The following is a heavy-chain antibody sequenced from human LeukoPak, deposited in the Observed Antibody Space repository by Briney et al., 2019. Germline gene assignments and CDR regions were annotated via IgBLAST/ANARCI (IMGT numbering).Heavy chain of an antibody. Sequence: GASVKVSCKASGYTFTSYGISWVRQAPGQGLEWMGWISAYNGNTNYAQKLQGRVTMTTDTSTSTACMELRSLRSDDTAVYYCARDIDSSGFYFDYWGQGTLVTVSS. J-gene: IGHJ4*02. CDR3: ARDIDSSGFYFDY. V-gene: IGHV1-18*01. D-gene: IGHD3-22*01. CDR1: GYTFTSYG. CDR2: ISAYNGNT.